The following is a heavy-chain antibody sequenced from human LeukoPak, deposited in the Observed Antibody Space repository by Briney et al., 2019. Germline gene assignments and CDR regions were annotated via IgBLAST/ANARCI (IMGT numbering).Heavy chain of an antibody. J-gene: IGHJ4*02. V-gene: IGHV1-2*02. Sequence: ASVKVACNASGYSFTGDYIHWEWQAHGQGRGLMGWVNPNSGATTYAQKLQGRVTMTRDTSISTAYMELSRLRSDDTAVYYCARGSEYYYDSSGYHIDYWGQGTLVTVSS. D-gene: IGHD3-22*01. CDR3: ARGSEYYYDSSGYHIDY. CDR1: GYSFTGDY. CDR2: VNPNSGAT.